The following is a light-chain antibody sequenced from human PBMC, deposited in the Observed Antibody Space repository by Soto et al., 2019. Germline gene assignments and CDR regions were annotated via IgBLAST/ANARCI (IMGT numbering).Light chain of an antibody. CDR2: EVN. J-gene: IGLJ1*01. CDR3: SSKTSSRTPFV. V-gene: IGLV2-14*01. Sequence: QSGLTQPASVSGSPGQSITISCTGTSSDVGGYNYVSWYQQHPGNAPRLMIYEVNNRPSGVPILFSGSKSGNTASLPISGLQAEDEADYYCSSKTSSRTPFVFGTGTRSPS. CDR1: SSDVGGYNY.